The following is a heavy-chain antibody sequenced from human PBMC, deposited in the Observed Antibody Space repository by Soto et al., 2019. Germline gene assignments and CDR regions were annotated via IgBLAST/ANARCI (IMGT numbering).Heavy chain of an antibody. Sequence: ASVKVSCKASGYTFTNYAVHWVRQAPGQGLEWMGWINPNSGGTNYAQKFQGWVTMTRDTSISTAYMELSRLRSDDTAVYYCAREEVGTGDFDYWGQGTLVTVSS. J-gene: IGHJ4*02. CDR1: GYTFTNYA. V-gene: IGHV1-2*04. CDR2: INPNSGGT. D-gene: IGHD1-1*01. CDR3: AREEVGTGDFDY.